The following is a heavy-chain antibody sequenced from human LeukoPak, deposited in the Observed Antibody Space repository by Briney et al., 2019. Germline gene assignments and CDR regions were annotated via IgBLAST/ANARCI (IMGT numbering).Heavy chain of an antibody. CDR1: GFTFSSYS. CDR3: ARDYGGNSFYYYGMDV. V-gene: IGHV3-30*03. D-gene: IGHD4-23*01. CDR2: ISYDGSNK. Sequence: QSGGSLRLSCAASGFTFSSYSMNWVRQAPGKGLEWVAVISYDGSNKYYADSVKGRFTISRDNSKNTLYLQMNSLRAEDTAVYYCARDYGGNSFYYYGMDVWGQGTTVTVSS. J-gene: IGHJ6*02.